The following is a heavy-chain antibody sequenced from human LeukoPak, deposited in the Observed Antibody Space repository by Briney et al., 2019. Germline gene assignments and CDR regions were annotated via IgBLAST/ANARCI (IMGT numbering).Heavy chain of an antibody. CDR3: TRRRPFGYGSSRSFDY. J-gene: IGHJ4*02. D-gene: IGHD6-13*01. CDR2: YSGDT. CDR1: GGSISSSGYY. Sequence: SETLSLTFGVSGGSISSSGYYWGWIRQPPGKGLEWIGSYSGDTYYNPSLKSRVTISVDTSKNQLSLKLRSVTAADTAVYYCTRRRPFGYGSSRSFDYWGRENVVPVSS. V-gene: IGHV4-39*01.